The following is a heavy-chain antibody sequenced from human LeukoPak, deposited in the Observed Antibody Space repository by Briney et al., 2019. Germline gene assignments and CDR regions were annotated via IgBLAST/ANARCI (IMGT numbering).Heavy chain of an antibody. J-gene: IGHJ4*02. CDR1: GYTFTSYA. V-gene: IGHV1-3*01. Sequence: ASVKVSCKASGYTFTSYAMHWVRQAPGQRLEWMGWINAGNGNTKYSQKFQGRVTITRDTSASTAYMELGSLRSEDTAVYYCARGVRITMVRGVIIRGPFDYWGQGTLVTVSS. CDR3: ARGVRITMVRGVIIRGPFDY. CDR2: INAGNGNT. D-gene: IGHD3-10*01.